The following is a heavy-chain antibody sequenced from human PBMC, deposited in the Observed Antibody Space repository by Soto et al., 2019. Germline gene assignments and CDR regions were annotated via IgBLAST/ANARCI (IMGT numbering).Heavy chain of an antibody. CDR1: GFTFSSYA. J-gene: IGHJ4*02. Sequence: GGSLRLSCAASGFTFSSYAMSWVRQAPGKGLEWVSAISGSGGSTYYADSVKGRFTISRDNSKNTLYLQMNSLRAEDTAVYYCAKYPTVYGDYDGDYWGQGTLVTVSS. D-gene: IGHD4-17*01. V-gene: IGHV3-23*01. CDR3: AKYPTVYGDYDGDY. CDR2: ISGSGGST.